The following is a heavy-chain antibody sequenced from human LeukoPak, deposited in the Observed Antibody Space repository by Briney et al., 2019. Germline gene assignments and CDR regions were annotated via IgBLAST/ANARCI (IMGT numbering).Heavy chain of an antibody. J-gene: IGHJ3*02. CDR2: MNPNSGNT. Sequence: ASVKVSCKASGHTFTSYDINWVRQATGQGLEWMGWMNPNSGNTGYAQKFQGRVTITRNTSISTAYMELSSLRSEGTAVYYCARPYYFGIDAFDIWGQGTMVTVSS. CDR1: GHTFTSYD. V-gene: IGHV1-8*03. D-gene: IGHD3-10*01. CDR3: ARPYYFGIDAFDI.